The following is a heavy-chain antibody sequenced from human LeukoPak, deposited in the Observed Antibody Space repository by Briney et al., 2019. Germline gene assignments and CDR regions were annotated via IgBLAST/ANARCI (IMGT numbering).Heavy chain of an antibody. Sequence: SETLSLTCTVSGGSISSYYWTWIRLPPGKGLELIGYIYYTGATYYNPSLKSRVTISLDTSKSQFSLRLSSVTAADAAVYYCARAGYSYGTGYYFDYWGQGALVTVSS. V-gene: IGHV4-59*01. CDR2: IYYTGAT. D-gene: IGHD5-18*01. J-gene: IGHJ4*02. CDR3: ARAGYSYGTGYYFDY. CDR1: GGSISSYY.